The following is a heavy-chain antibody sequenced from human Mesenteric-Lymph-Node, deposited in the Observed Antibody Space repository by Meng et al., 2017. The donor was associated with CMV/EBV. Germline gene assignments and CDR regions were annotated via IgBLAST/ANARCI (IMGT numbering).Heavy chain of an antibody. CDR2: MSGSGGST. J-gene: IGHJ4*02. D-gene: IGHD3-22*01. Sequence: GFTFSNYAMNWVRQAPGKGLEWVSAMSGSGGSTYYADSVKGRFTISRDNSKNTLFLQMNSLRAEDTAVYYCAKDGDSSGYWSFIGDFWGQGTLVTVSS. CDR1: GFTFSNYA. CDR3: AKDGDSSGYWSFIGDF. V-gene: IGHV3-23*01.